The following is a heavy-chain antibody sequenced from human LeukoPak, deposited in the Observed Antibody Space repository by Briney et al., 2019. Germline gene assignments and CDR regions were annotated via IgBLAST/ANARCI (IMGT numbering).Heavy chain of an antibody. Sequence: PSETLSLTCTVSGGSINSGDYYWSWIRQPPGKGLEWIGYIYYTGNTYYNPSLKSRINISVDTSKKQFSLKLRSVTAADTAVYYCARATITMAVGAPADAFDIWGPGTMVTVSS. V-gene: IGHV4-30-4*08. CDR2: IYYTGNT. CDR3: ARATITMAVGAPADAFDI. J-gene: IGHJ3*02. D-gene: IGHD3-10*01. CDR1: GGSINSGDYY.